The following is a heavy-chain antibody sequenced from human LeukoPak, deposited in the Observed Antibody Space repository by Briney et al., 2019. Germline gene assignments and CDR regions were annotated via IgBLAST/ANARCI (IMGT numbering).Heavy chain of an antibody. CDR2: MNPNSGNT. CDR3: ARGGCSSTSCLDYYYYMDV. Sequence: GASVKVSCKASGYTFTSYDINWVRQATGQGLEWMGWMNPNSGNTGYAQKFQGRVTMTRNTSISTAYMELSSMRSEDTAVYYCARGGCSSTSCLDYYYYMDVWGKGTTVTVSS. D-gene: IGHD2-2*01. J-gene: IGHJ6*03. CDR1: GYTFTSYD. V-gene: IGHV1-8*01.